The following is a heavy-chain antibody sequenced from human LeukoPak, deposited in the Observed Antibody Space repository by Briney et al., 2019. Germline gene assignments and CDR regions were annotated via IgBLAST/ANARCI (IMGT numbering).Heavy chain of an antibody. V-gene: IGHV1-2*02. CDR2: INPQSGGT. CDR1: GYTFTGYY. CDR3: ARADAGDYVAVPGY. Sequence: ASVKVSWKASGYTFTGYYMHWVRPAPGQGLEWMGWINPQSGGTYYAQKFQGRVTLTRDTSISTAYMELSGLRSDDTAVYYCARADAGDYVAVPGYWRQGNLVTVSS. J-gene: IGHJ4*02. D-gene: IGHD4-17*01.